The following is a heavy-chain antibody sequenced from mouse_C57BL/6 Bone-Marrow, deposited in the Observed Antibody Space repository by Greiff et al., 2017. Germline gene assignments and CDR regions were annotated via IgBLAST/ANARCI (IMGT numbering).Heavy chain of an antibody. J-gene: IGHJ1*03. CDR2: IHPNSGST. Sequence: QVQLQQPGAELVKPGASVKLSCKASGYTFTSYWMHWVKQRPGQGLEWIGMIHPNSGSTNYNEKFKSKATLTVDKSSSTAYMQLSSLTSEDSAVYYCARRAFLRYFDFWGTGTTVTVSS. V-gene: IGHV1-64*01. CDR1: GYTFTSYW. CDR3: ARRAFLRYFDF. D-gene: IGHD3-1*01.